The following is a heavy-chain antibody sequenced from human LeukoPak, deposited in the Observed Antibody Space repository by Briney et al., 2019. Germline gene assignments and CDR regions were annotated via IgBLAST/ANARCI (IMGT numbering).Heavy chain of an antibody. D-gene: IGHD3-10*01. CDR2: IYNSGST. V-gene: IGHV4-4*07. Sequence: SETLSLTCTVSGGSISSYYWSWIRQPAGKGLEWIGRIYNSGSTNYTPSLKSRVTMSVDTSKNQFSLKLSSVTAADTAVYYCARGNLYYYVSEDAFDIWGQGTMVTVSS. CDR1: GGSISSYY. CDR3: ARGNLYYYVSEDAFDI. J-gene: IGHJ3*02.